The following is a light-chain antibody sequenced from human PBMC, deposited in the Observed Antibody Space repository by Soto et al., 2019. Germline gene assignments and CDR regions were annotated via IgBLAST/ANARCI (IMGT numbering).Light chain of an antibody. Sequence: DIQLTQSPSSLSASVGDRVTLTCRAGQYIGRYLNWYQQKPGKAPKLLIYAASSLHSGVPSRFSGSGSGTDFTLTISSLQPEDFATYSCQQTYRTPLTFGGGTKV. CDR3: QQTYRTPLT. CDR1: QYIGRY. J-gene: IGKJ4*01. CDR2: AAS. V-gene: IGKV1-39*01.